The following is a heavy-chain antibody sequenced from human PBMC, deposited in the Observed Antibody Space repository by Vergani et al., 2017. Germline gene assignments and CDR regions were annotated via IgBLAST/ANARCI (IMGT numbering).Heavy chain of an antibody. J-gene: IGHJ4*02. D-gene: IGHD3-9*01. Sequence: QVQVVQSGAEVKKSGPSVKVSCKTSGYTFSNYYMHWVRQAPGQGLEWMGIINPSGGHTNYAQKFQGRVTMTRDTSTSTVYMELSSLRSEDKAIDYCASGDYGILTGYRYWGQGTLVTVSA. CDR2: INPSGGHT. CDR1: GYTFSNYY. V-gene: IGHV1-46*03. CDR3: ASGDYGILTGYRY.